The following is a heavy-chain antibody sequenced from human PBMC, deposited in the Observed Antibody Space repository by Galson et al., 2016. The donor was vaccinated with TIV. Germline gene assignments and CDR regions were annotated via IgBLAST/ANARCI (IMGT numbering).Heavy chain of an antibody. D-gene: IGHD2-21*01. Sequence: SLRLSCAASGLVVSDNFMNWVRQAPGKGLEWVSLISDGDYTDYAGSVKGRFTISRDKSRNIVYLHMDKLRVEDTAVYYCVRERRPCGNECFLRYYYGMDVWGQGTTITVSS. J-gene: IGHJ6*02. V-gene: IGHV3-66*02. CDR1: GLVVSDNF. CDR2: ISDGDYT. CDR3: VRERRPCGNECFLRYYYGMDV.